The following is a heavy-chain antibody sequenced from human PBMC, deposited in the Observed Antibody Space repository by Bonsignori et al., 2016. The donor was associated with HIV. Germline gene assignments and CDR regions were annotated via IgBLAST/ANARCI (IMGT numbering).Heavy chain of an antibody. J-gene: IGHJ4*02. D-gene: IGHD3-10*01. Sequence: ASVKVSCKASGYTFTSFGISWVRQAPGQGLEWMGWISAYNVNTNYAQKLQGRVTMTTDTSTSTAYMELRSLRSDDTAVYYCARALGSTMFRGVDYWGQGTLVTVSS. CDR3: ARALGSTMFRGVDY. CDR2: ISAYNVNT. V-gene: IGHV1-18*01. CDR1: GYTFTSFG.